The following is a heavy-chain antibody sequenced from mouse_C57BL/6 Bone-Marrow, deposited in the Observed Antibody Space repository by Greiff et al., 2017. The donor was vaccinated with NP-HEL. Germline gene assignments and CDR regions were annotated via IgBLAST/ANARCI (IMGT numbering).Heavy chain of an antibody. CDR3: ARATGDYYSNYEY. Sequence: EVQVVESGGGLVKPGGSLKLSCAASGFTFSSYTMSWVRQTPEKRLEWVATISGGGGNTYYPDSVKGRFTISRDNAKNTLYLQMSSLRSEDTALYYCARATGDYYSNYEYWGQGTTLTVSS. CDR1: GFTFSSYT. D-gene: IGHD2-5*01. CDR2: ISGGGGNT. J-gene: IGHJ2*01. V-gene: IGHV5-9*01.